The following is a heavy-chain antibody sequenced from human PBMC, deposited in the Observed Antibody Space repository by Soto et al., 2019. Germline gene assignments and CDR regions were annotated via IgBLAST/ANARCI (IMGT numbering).Heavy chain of an antibody. J-gene: IGHJ4*02. Sequence: PSETLSLTCTVSGGSISSGGYYWSWIRQHPGRGLEWIGYIYYSGSTYYNPSLKSRVTISVDTSKNQFSLQLSSVTAADTAVYYRARDRECSGGTCYNYFDYWGQGALVTVSS. CDR3: ARDRECSGGTCYNYFDY. CDR2: IYYSGST. D-gene: IGHD2-15*01. CDR1: GGSISSGGYY. V-gene: IGHV4-31*03.